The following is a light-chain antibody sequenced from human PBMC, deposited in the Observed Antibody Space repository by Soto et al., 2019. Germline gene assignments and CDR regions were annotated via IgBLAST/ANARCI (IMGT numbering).Light chain of an antibody. CDR1: SSNIGAGYD. Sequence: QSVLTQPPSVSGAPGQRVTISCTGSSSNIGAGYDVHWYQQLPGTAPKLLIYGNSNRPSGVPDRFSCSKSGTSASLAITGLQAEDEDDYYCQSYDSSLSASGSVFGGGTKLTVL. V-gene: IGLV1-40*01. CDR3: QSYDSSLSASGSV. J-gene: IGLJ2*01. CDR2: GNS.